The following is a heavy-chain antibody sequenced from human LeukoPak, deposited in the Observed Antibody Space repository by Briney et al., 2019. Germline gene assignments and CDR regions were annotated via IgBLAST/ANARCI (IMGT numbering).Heavy chain of an antibody. J-gene: IGHJ4*02. CDR2: ISGSGGST. D-gene: IGHD3-22*01. CDR3: AKDLDGYYDSSGYSYYFDY. CDR1: GFTFSSTW. V-gene: IGHV3-23*01. Sequence: GGSLRLSCAASGFTFSSTWMSWVRQAPGKGLEWVSAISGSGGSTYYADSVKGRFTISRDNSKNTLYLQMNSLRAEDTAVYYCAKDLDGYYDSSGYSYYFDYWGQGTLVTVSS.